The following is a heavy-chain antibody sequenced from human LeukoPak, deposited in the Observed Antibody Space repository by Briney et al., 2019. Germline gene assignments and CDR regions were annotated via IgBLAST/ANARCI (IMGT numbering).Heavy chain of an antibody. CDR2: IIGSGGST. D-gene: IGHD6-19*01. V-gene: IGHV3-23*01. J-gene: IGHJ4*02. CDR3: AKTTTGYSSGRYPGWPVDY. Sequence: GGSLRLSCAASGFTFSSYAIYWVRQAPGKGLEWDSGIIGSGGSTYFADSVKGRFTISRDNSKNTVYLQMNSLRAEDTAVYYCAKTTTGYSSGRYPGWPVDYWGQGTLVTVSS. CDR1: GFTFSSYA.